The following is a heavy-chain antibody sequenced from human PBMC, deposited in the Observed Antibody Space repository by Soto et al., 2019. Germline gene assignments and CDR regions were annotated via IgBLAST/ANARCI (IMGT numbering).Heavy chain of an antibody. CDR1: GDSNSSYY. V-gene: IGHV4-59*01. D-gene: IGHD3-9*01. CDR2: ISYSGST. J-gene: IGHJ4*02. Sequence: QVQLQESGPGLVKPAETLSLTCTVSGDSNSSYYWSWIRQPPGKGLEWIGYISYSGSTTYNPSLKSRLTLSLHTSRNQFSLALDSVTAADTAVYYCARARNFLTGSYKGGFYYFDYWGQGTLVTVSS. CDR3: ARARNFLTGSYKGGFYYFDY.